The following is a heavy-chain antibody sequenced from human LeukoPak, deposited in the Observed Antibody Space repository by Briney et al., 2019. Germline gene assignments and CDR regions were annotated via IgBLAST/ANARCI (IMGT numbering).Heavy chain of an antibody. CDR3: ATEDH. CDR2: ISFDGSDK. Sequence: GGSLRLSCITSGITFRSYGIHWVRQAPGKGLEWVSFISFDGSDKYYADSVKGRFTISRDNSKSTLFLQMNSLRPEDTAIYYCATEDHWGQRTLVTVSS. CDR1: GITFRSYG. V-gene: IGHV3-30*03. J-gene: IGHJ4*02.